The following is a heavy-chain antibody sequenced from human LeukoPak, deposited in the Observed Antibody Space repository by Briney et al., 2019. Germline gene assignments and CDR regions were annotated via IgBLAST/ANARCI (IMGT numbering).Heavy chain of an antibody. Sequence: GESLKLSCRDSGNTFTTSLIVWVRQMPGKGLEWMGIIYPGDSDTKYSPLFHRLVTIAADTNISTACLHWNSLKASDTATYYCARPKYSSSLAFDFWGQGTPVTVS. V-gene: IGHV5-51*01. J-gene: IGHJ4*02. CDR2: IYPGDSDT. CDR1: GNTFTTSL. CDR3: ARPKYSSSLAFDF. D-gene: IGHD6-6*01.